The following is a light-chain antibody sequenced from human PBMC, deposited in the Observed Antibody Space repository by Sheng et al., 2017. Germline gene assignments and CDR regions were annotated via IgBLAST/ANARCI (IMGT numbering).Light chain of an antibody. CDR3: GTWDSSLSAV. Sequence: QSVLTQPPSVSAAPGQKVSISCSGSSSNIGNNYVSWYQQFPGTAPKLLIYENNKRPSGIPDRFSGSKSGTSATLGISGLQTGDEADYYCGTWDSSLSAVFGGGTKLTVL. V-gene: IGLV1-51*02. J-gene: IGLJ2*01. CDR2: ENN. CDR1: SSNIGNNY.